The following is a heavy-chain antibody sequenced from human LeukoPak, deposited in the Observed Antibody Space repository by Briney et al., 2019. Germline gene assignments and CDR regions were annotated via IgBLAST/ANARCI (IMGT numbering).Heavy chain of an antibody. CDR1: GGSFSGYY. V-gene: IGHV4-34*01. D-gene: IGHD3-16*01. J-gene: IGHJ4*02. Sequence: SETLSLTCAVYGGSFSGYYWSWIRQPPGKGLEWIGEINHSGSTNYNPSLKSRVTISVDTSKNQFSLKLSSVTAADTAVYYCARDGGNGEFDYWGQGTLVTVSS. CDR3: ARDGGNGEFDY. CDR2: INHSGST.